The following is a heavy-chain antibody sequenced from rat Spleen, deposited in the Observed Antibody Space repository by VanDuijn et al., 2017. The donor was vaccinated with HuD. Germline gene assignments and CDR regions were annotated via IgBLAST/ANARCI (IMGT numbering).Heavy chain of an antibody. D-gene: IGHD1-6*01. CDR3: ATDQGYTTDYYYFDY. J-gene: IGHJ2*01. V-gene: IGHV5-19*01. Sequence: EVQLVESGGGLVQPGRSLKLSCAASGFTFSNYGMHWIRQAPTKGLEWVASISPSGGSTYYRDSVKGRFTISRDNAKSTLYLQMDSLRSEDTATYYCATDQGYTTDYYYFDYWGQGVMVTVSS. CDR2: ISPSGGST. CDR1: GFTFSNYG.